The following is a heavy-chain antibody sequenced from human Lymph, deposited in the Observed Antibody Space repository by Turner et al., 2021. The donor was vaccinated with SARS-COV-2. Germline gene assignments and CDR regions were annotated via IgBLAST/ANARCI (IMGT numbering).Heavy chain of an antibody. Sequence: EVPLLVSLGGLLLPGWSLRLCCAPSFFSFRTYARSGFRQAPGKGLEWVSAIRVSGGSTYYGDSVKGRFTISRDNCRNTLVLQRNSRRAEETAVYYCAKDWVSGRAALGGMEVWGQGNTVTGSS. J-gene: IGHJ6*02. CDR3: AKDWVSGRAALGGMEV. V-gene: IGHV3-23*01. CDR1: FFSFRTYA. D-gene: IGHD3-10*01. CDR2: IRVSGGST.